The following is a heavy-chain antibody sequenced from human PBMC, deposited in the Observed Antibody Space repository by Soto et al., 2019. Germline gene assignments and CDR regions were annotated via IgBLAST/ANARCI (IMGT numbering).Heavy chain of an antibody. J-gene: IGHJ6*02. D-gene: IGHD3-22*01. CDR1: GYSFTRYS. CDR2: TNAGNGNT. V-gene: IGHV1-3*01. CDR3: GRDSKWDDTSVGMDV. Sequence: ASVKVSCKASGYSFTRYSIHWVRQAPGQSLEWMGWTNAGNGNTKYSQKFQGRVTITRGTSASTAYMELSSLRSEDTSVYYCGRDSKWDDTSVGMDVWGQGTKVTV.